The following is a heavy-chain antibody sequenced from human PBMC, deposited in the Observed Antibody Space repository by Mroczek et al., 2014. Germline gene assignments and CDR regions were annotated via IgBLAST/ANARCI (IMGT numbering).Heavy chain of an antibody. D-gene: IGHD6-6*01. CDR2: IHYTGST. Sequence: QVQLQESGPGLVKPSETLSLTCNVSGGSISNYYWSWMRQPPGKGLEWVGYIHYTGSTKYNPSLKSRVTISVDTSKNHFSLNLRSVTAADTAVYYCARGGDTSSSGPGFYYYFMDVVGTKGTTVTVSS. CDR1: GGSISNYY. V-gene: IGHV4-59*01. J-gene: IGHJ6*03. CDR3: ARGGDTSSSGPGFYYYFMDV.